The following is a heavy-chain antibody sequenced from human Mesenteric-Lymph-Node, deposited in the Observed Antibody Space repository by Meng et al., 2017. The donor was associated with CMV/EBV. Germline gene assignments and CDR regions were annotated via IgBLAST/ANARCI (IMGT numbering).Heavy chain of an antibody. CDR1: GYTFTSYY. V-gene: IGHV1-46*01. CDR3: AATLSDSSSGYYGMDV. D-gene: IGHD6-13*01. CDR2: INPSGGST. Sequence: ASVKVSCKASGYTFTSYYMHWVRQAPGQGLEWMGIINPSGGSTSYAQKFQGRVTMTRDTSTSTVYMELSSLRSEDTAVYYCAATLSDSSSGYYGMDVWGQGTTVTVSS. J-gene: IGHJ6*02.